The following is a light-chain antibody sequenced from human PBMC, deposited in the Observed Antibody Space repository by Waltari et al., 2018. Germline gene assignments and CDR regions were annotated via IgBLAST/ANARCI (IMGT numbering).Light chain of an antibody. V-gene: IGKV1-17*01. CDR2: TST. J-gene: IGKJ1*01. CDR1: QDISTY. Sequence: DIQMTQSPSSLSASVGARVTIICRASQDISTYLSWYQQKPGQPPRRLIYTSTTLETGVPSRFSGSGSGTEFTLTISSLQPEDFAVYFCLQYNSQPWTFGQVT. CDR3: LQYNSQPWT.